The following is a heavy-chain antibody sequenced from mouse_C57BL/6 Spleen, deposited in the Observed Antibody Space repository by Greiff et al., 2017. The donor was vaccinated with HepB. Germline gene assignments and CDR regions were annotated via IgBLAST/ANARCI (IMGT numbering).Heavy chain of an antibody. CDR3: ARRGGYDPCFAY. CDR1: GYTFTSYW. J-gene: IGHJ3*01. D-gene: IGHD2-2*01. CDR2: IYPSDSET. Sequence: QVQLQQPGAELVRPGSSVKLSCKASGYTFTSYWMDWVKQRPGQGLEWIGNIYPSDSETHYNQKFKDKATLTVDKSSSTAYMQLSSLTSEDSAVYYCARRGGYDPCFAYWGQGTLVTVSA. V-gene: IGHV1-61*01.